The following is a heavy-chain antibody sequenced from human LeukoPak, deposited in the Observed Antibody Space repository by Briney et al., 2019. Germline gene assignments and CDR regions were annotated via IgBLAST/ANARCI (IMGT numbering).Heavy chain of an antibody. CDR1: GFTFSSYT. CDR3: ASARGSNYGSLGD. V-gene: IGHV3-21*04. D-gene: IGHD5-18*01. Sequence: GGSLRLSCAASGFTFSSYTMNWVRQAPGKGLEWVSSIAGSSGYISYADSVKGRFTISRDNSKNTLYLQMNSLRAEDTAVYYCASARGSNYGSLGDWGQGTLVTVSS. CDR2: IAGSSGYI. J-gene: IGHJ4*02.